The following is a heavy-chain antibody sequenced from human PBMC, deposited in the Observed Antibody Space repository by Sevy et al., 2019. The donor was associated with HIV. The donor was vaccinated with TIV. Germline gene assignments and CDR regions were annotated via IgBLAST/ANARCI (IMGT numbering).Heavy chain of an antibody. V-gene: IGHV4-61*02. D-gene: IGHD2-21*01. CDR3: ARDTFDKRTYCIRNDPGQCTFDI. CDR2: IHAGGTT. Sequence: SETLSLTCTVSGASLSSGPSYWTWIRQPAGKGLEWIGRIHAGGTTNYNPSLKSQVTISVDTSKNQFSLRLTSVTAADTAVYYCARDTFDKRTYCIRNDPGQCTFDIWGPGTTVTVSS. CDR1: GASLSSGPSY. J-gene: IGHJ3*02.